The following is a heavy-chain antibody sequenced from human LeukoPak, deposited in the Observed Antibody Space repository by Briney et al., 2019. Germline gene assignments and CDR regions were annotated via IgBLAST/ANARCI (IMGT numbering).Heavy chain of an antibody. CDR2: IWYDGSNK. CDR3: ARDRTVTTDY. D-gene: IGHD4-17*01. CDR1: GFTFSSYG. V-gene: IGHV3-33*01. Sequence: GGSLRLSCAASGFTFSSYGMHWVRQAPGKGLEWVPVIWYDGSNKYYADSVKGRFTISRDNSKNTLYLQMNSLRAEDTAVYYCARDRTVTTDYWGQGTLVTVSS. J-gene: IGHJ4*02.